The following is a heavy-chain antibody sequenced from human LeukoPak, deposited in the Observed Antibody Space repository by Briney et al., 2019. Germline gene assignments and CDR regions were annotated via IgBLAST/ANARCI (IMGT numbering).Heavy chain of an antibody. CDR2: IIPIFGTA. J-gene: IGHJ5*02. D-gene: IGHD3-3*01. CDR3: AGLGVALNWFDP. V-gene: IGHV1-69*05. CDR1: GGTFSSYA. Sequence: ASVKVSCKASGGTFSSYAISWVRQAPGQGLEWMGGIIPIFGTASYAQKFQGRVTITTDESTSTAYMELSSLRSEDTAVYYCAGLGVALNWFDPWGQGTLVTVSS.